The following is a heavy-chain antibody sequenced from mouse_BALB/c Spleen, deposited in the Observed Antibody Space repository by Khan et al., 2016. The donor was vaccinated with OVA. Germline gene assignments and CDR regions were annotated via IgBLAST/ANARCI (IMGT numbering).Heavy chain of an antibody. CDR3: ARGDGYYVYFDY. CDR2: IYPGSDNA. V-gene: IGHV1-81*01. D-gene: IGHD2-3*01. CDR1: GYTFTYYV. Sequence: VQLVESGPELVKPGASVKMSCKASGYTFTYYVITWVKQRTGQGLEWIGEIYPGSDNAYYTERFKGKATLTADKSSNTTHMQLSSLTSEDSAVYCCARGDGYYVYFDYWGQGTTLTVSS. J-gene: IGHJ2*01.